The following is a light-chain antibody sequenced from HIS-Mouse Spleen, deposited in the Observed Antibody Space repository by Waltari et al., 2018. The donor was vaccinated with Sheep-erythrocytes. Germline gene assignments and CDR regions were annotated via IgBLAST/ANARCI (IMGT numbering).Light chain of an antibody. Sequence: QSALTQPASVSGSPGQSITISCTGTSSDVGSYNLVSWYQQHPGKAPKPMIYEGSKRPSGVSNRFSGSKSGNTASLTISGLQAEDEADYYCCLYAGSSTWVFGGGTKLTVL. V-gene: IGLV2-23*01. CDR3: CLYAGSSTWV. J-gene: IGLJ3*02. CDR2: EGS. CDR1: SSDVGSYNL.